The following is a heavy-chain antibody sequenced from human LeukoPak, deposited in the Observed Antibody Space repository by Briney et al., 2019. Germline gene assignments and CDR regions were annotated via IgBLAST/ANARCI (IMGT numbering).Heavy chain of an antibody. CDR1: GYSISSGYY. CDR2: IYHSGST. D-gene: IGHD3-9*01. Sequence: SETLSHTCTVSGYSISSGYYWGWIRQPPGKGLEWIGSIYHSGSTYYNPSLKSRVTISVDTSKNQFSLKLSSVTAADTAVYYCARDPVLRYFDWLLLPDYWGQGTLVTVSS. V-gene: IGHV4-38-2*02. CDR3: ARDPVLRYFDWLLLPDY. J-gene: IGHJ4*02.